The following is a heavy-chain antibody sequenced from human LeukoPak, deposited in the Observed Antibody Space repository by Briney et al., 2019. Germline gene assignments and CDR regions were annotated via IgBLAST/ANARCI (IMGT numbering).Heavy chain of an antibody. J-gene: IGHJ5*02. D-gene: IGHD3-3*01. CDR2: IYYSGST. CDR1: GGSISSSSYY. CDR3: ARVAGDFWSGYQTNWFDP. V-gene: IGHV4-39*07. Sequence: SETLSLTCTVSGGSISSSSYYWGWIRQPPGKGLEWIGSIYYSGSTYYNPSLKSRVTISVDTSKNQFSLKLSSVTAADTAVYYCARVAGDFWSGYQTNWFDPWGQGTLVTVSS.